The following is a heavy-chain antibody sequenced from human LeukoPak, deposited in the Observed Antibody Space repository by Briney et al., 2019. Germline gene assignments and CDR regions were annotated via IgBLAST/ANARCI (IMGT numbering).Heavy chain of an antibody. D-gene: IGHD4/OR15-4a*01. CDR2: IQSDGTT. V-gene: IGHV3-74*01. J-gene: IGHJ5*02. CDR1: GLTFSSAW. CDR3: ARIPNSANFPNWFDP. Sequence: GGSLRLSCAASGLTFSSAWMHWVRQTPGKGLVWVSRIQSDGTTTYADSVRGRFTISRDNAKNSLYLQMNSLRAEDTAVYYCARIPNSANFPNWFDPWGQGTLVTVSS.